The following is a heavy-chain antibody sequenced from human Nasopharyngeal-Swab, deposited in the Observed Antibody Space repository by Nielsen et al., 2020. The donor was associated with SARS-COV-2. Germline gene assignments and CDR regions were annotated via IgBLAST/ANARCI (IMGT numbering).Heavy chain of an antibody. Sequence: GGSLRLSCEASGFTFSSYDMHWVRQATGKGLEWVSAIGTAGDTYYPGSVKGRFTISRENAKNSLYLQMNSLRAGDTAVYYCARANLGYYYGSGSYAFDIWGQGTMVTVSS. V-gene: IGHV3-13*01. CDR2: IGTAGDT. D-gene: IGHD3-10*01. CDR3: ARANLGYYYGSGSYAFDI. J-gene: IGHJ3*02. CDR1: GFTFSSYD.